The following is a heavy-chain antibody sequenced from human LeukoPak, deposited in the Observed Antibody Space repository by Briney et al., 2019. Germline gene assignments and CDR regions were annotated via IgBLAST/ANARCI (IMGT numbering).Heavy chain of an antibody. CDR3: AELDITMIGGV. V-gene: IGHV3-48*03. CDR2: ISSSGSTI. Sequence: GGSLRLSCAASGFTFSSYEMNWVRQAPGKGLEWVSYISSSGSTIYYADSVKGRFTIPRDNAKNSLYLQMNSLRAEDTAVYYCAELDITMIGGVWGKGTTVTISS. J-gene: IGHJ6*04. D-gene: IGHD3-10*02. CDR1: GFTFSSYE.